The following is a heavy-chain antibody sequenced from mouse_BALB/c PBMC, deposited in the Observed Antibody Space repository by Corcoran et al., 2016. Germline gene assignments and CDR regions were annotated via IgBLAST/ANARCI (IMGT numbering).Heavy chain of an antibody. CDR2: IDPANGNT. J-gene: IGHJ1*01. D-gene: IGHD4-1*01. Sequence: EVQLQQSGAELVKPGASVKLSCTASGFNIKDTYMHWVKQRPEQGLEWIGRIDPANGNTKYDPKFQGKATITADTSSHTAYLQLSSLTSEDTAVYYCANWDWYFDVWGAGTTVTVSS. V-gene: IGHV14-3*02. CDR3: ANWDWYFDV. CDR1: GFNIKDTY.